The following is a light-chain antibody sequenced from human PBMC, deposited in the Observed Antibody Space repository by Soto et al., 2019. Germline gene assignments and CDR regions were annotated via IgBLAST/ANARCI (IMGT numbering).Light chain of an antibody. Sequence: DIQMTQSPSTLSASVGDRVTITCRASQSISSWLAWYQQKPGKAPKLLIYDASSFESGVPSRFSGSGSGTEFTLTISSLQPDDFATYYCQQYNSIRGTFGQGTKLEIK. CDR3: QQYNSIRGT. J-gene: IGKJ2*02. CDR2: DAS. CDR1: QSISSW. V-gene: IGKV1-5*01.